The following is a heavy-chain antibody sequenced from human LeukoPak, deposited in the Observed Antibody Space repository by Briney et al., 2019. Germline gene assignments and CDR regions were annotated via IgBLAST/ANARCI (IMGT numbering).Heavy chain of an antibody. CDR3: ARCDSIFRVVDS. Sequence: SETLSLTCTVSGGSISSSSYYWGWIRQPPGKGLEWIGSIYYSGSTYYNPSLKSRVIISVDTSKNQFSLKLTSVTAADTAIYYSARCDSIFRVVDSWGQGTLVSVSS. CDR2: IYYSGST. V-gene: IGHV4-39*01. D-gene: IGHD3-22*01. CDR1: GGSISSSSYY. J-gene: IGHJ4*02.